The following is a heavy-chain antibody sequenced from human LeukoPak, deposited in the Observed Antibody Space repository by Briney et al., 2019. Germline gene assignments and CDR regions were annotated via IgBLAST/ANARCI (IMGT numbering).Heavy chain of an antibody. Sequence: ASVKVSCKASGYTFTSYDINWVRQATGQGLEWMGWMNPNSGNTGYAQKFQGRVTMTRNTSISTAYMELSSLRSEDTAVYYCARIQDGYSYGYDRTFDYWGQGTLVTVSS. CDR3: ARIQDGYSYGYDRTFDY. J-gene: IGHJ4*02. V-gene: IGHV1-8*01. CDR1: GYTFTSYD. CDR2: MNPNSGNT. D-gene: IGHD5-18*01.